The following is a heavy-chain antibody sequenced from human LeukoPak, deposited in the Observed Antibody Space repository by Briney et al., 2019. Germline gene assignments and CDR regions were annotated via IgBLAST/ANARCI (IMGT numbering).Heavy chain of an antibody. CDR2: IRYDGSNK. V-gene: IGHV3-30*02. J-gene: IGHJ4*02. D-gene: IGHD3-10*01. CDR3: ATNSVPEF. Sequence: GGSLRLPCAASGFTVSSNYMSWVRQAPGKGLEWVAFIRYDGSNKDYADSVKGRFTISRDNPKNTLYLQMNSLRAEDTAVYYCATNSVPEFWGQGTLVTVSS. CDR1: GFTVSSNY.